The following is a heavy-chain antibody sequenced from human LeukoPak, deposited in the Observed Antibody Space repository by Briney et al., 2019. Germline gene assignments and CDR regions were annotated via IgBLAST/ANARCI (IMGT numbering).Heavy chain of an antibody. CDR3: ARDSSGWYHWFDP. Sequence: GGSLRLSCAASGFTFSTFEMNWVRQAPGKGLEWVSHISSSGSTIYYADSVKGRFTISRDNAKNSLYLQMNSLRAEDTAVYYCARDSSGWYHWFDPWGQGTLVTVSS. CDR1: GFTFSTFE. CDR2: ISSSGSTI. D-gene: IGHD6-19*01. V-gene: IGHV3-48*03. J-gene: IGHJ5*02.